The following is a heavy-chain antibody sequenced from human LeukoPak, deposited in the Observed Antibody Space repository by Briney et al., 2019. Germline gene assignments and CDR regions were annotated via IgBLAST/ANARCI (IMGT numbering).Heavy chain of an antibody. CDR1: GFTFSNYY. J-gene: IGHJ4*02. V-gene: IGHV3-74*01. D-gene: IGHD2-15*01. CDR2: INGDGSGT. CDR3: ARVPHCSDAGCYSYFDY. Sequence: GGSLRLSCTASGFTFSNYYMHWVRQAPGKGLEWVSRINGDGSGTTYADSVKGRLTISRDNAKNTLYLQMNSLRAEDTAVYYCARVPHCSDAGCYSYFDYWGQGTLVTVSS.